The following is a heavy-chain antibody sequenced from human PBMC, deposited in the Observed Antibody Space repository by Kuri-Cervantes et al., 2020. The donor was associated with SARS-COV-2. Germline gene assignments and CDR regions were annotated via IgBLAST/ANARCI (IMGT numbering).Heavy chain of an antibody. CDR3: ARGVGAAVAGTLITIYYYYGMDV. V-gene: IGHV4-59*12. CDR2: IYYSGST. Sequence: GSLRLSCTVSGGSISSYDWSWIRQPPGKGLEWIGYIYYSGSTNYNPSLKSRVTISVDTSKNQFSLKLSSVTAADTAVYYCARGVGAAVAGTLITIYYYYGMDVWGQGTTVTVSS. J-gene: IGHJ6*02. D-gene: IGHD6-19*01. CDR1: GGSISSYD.